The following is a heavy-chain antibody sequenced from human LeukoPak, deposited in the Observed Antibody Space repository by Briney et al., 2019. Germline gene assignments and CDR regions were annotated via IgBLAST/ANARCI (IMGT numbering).Heavy chain of an antibody. J-gene: IGHJ4*02. CDR3: AKQGPYDSSGFDY. CDR1: GFTFSTYG. D-gene: IGHD3-22*01. CDR2: ISENGGRT. V-gene: IGHV3-23*01. Sequence: GGSLRLSCEASGFTFSTYGMSWVRQAPGKGLEWVSSISENGGRTYYPDSVKDRFTISRDNSKNTLYLQMNSLRAEDTAVYYCAKQGPYDSSGFDYWGQGTLVTVSS.